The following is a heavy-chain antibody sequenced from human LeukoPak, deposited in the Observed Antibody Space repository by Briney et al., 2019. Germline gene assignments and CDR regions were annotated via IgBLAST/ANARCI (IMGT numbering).Heavy chain of an antibody. D-gene: IGHD6-13*01. J-gene: IGHJ4*02. Sequence: GGSLRLSCAASGFTFSSYSMNWVRQAPGKGLEWVSYISSSSGTIYYADSVKGRFTISRDNAENSLYLQMNSLRAEDTAVYYCASPAVYSSSWYYFDYWGQGTLVTVSS. CDR1: GFTFSSYS. CDR3: ASPAVYSSSWYYFDY. CDR2: ISSSSGTI. V-gene: IGHV3-48*01.